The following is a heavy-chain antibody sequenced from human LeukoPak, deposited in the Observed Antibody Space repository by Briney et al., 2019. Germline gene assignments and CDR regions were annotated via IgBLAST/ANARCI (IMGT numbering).Heavy chain of an antibody. CDR1: GGSISSYY. D-gene: IGHD3-10*01. Sequence: SETLSLTCTVSGGSISSYYWSWIRQPPGKGLEWIGYIYYSGSTNYNPSLKSRVTISVDTSKNQFSLKLTSVTAADTAVYYCARGILWFGEDGYFDYWGQGTLVTVSS. V-gene: IGHV4-59*01. CDR3: ARGILWFGEDGYFDY. CDR2: IYYSGST. J-gene: IGHJ4*02.